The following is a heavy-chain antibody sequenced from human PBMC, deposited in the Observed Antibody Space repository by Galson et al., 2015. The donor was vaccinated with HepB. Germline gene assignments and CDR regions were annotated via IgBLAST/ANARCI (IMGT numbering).Heavy chain of an antibody. CDR3: AKEGGSGSLYYYYYYMDV. V-gene: IGHV3-30*18. CDR2: ISYDGSNK. J-gene: IGHJ6*03. D-gene: IGHD3-10*01. CDR1: GFTFSSYG. Sequence: SLRLSCAASGFTFSSYGMHWVRQAPGKGLEWVAVISYDGSNKYYADSVKGRFTISRDNSKNTLYLQMNSLRAEDTAVYYCAKEGGSGSLYYYYYYMDVWGKGTTVTVSS.